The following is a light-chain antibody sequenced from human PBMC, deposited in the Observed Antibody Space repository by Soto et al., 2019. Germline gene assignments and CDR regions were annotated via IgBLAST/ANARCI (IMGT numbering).Light chain of an antibody. J-gene: IGKJ1*01. CDR1: QSISRW. Sequence: DIQMTQSPSTLSASLGDRVTITCRASQSISRWLAWYQQKPGKAPKLLISDVSSLECGVPSRFSGSGSGTEFTLTISSLQPDDFATYHCQQYETYSQWTFGQGTKVEI. CDR2: DVS. V-gene: IGKV1-5*01. CDR3: QQYETYSQWT.